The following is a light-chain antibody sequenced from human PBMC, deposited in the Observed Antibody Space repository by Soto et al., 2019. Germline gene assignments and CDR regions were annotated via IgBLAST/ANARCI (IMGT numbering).Light chain of an antibody. V-gene: IGLV2-14*03. J-gene: IGLJ1*01. Sequence: QSVLTQPASVSGSPGQSITISCTGTISDVGGNKFVSWYQQYPGKAPKLMICDVSNRPSGVSNRFSGSKSGNTASLTISGLQAEDEADYYCSSYTSSSTPYVFGTGTKVTVL. CDR2: DVS. CDR1: ISDVGGNKF. CDR3: SSYTSSSTPYV.